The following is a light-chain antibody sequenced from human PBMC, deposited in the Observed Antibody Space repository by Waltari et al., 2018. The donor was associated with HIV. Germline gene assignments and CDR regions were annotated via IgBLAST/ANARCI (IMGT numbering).Light chain of an antibody. CDR2: AAS. CDR1: QGISNY. CDR3: QQHNTYPLT. Sequence: DILLTQSPPYLSASLRDGVPFPCRASQGISNYLAWCQQKPGRATKLLIFAASTLQSGVPSGFSGSGSGTQFTLMISSLQPEDFATYYCQQHNTYPLTFGPGTTVDVK. V-gene: IGKV1-9*01. J-gene: IGKJ3*01.